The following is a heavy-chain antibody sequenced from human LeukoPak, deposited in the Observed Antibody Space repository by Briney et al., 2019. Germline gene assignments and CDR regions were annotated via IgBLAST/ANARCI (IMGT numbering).Heavy chain of an antibody. J-gene: IGHJ3*02. CDR2: IGRGGGAT. CDR1: GFTFSSYA. Sequence: GGSLRLSCAASGFTFSSYAMSWVRQSPGKGLELVSVIGRGGGATYYADSVKGRFTISRDNSKNTLYLQMNSLRAEDTAVYYCAKHCYDSGRWTFDIWGQGTTVTVSS. V-gene: IGHV3-23*01. D-gene: IGHD3-10*01. CDR3: AKHCYDSGRWTFDI.